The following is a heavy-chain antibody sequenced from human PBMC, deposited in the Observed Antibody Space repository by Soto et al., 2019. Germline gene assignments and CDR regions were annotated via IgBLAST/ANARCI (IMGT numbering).Heavy chain of an antibody. CDR1: GGTFSSYT. J-gene: IGHJ3*02. V-gene: IGHV1-69*02. CDR2: IIPILGIA. D-gene: IGHD2-15*01. Sequence: SVKVSCKASGGTFSSYTISWVRQAPGQGLEWMGRIIPILGIANYAQKFQGRVTINADKSTSTAYMELSSLRSEDTAVYYCARRGAEDIVVVPSRGAFDIWGQGTMVTVSS. CDR3: ARRGAEDIVVVPSRGAFDI.